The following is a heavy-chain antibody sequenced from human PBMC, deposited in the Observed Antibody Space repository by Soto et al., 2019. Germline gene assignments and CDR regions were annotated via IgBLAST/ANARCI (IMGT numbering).Heavy chain of an antibody. CDR3: ARSSSWYYYGMDV. J-gene: IGHJ6*02. V-gene: IGHV3-33*08. D-gene: IGHD6-13*01. Sequence: GGSLRLSCASSGFTFSSYGMHWVRQAPGKGLEWVAVIWYDGSNKYYADSVKGRFTISRDNSKNTLYLQMNSLRAEDTAVYYCARSSSWYYYGMDVWGQGTTVTVSS. CDR2: IWYDGSNK. CDR1: GFTFSSYG.